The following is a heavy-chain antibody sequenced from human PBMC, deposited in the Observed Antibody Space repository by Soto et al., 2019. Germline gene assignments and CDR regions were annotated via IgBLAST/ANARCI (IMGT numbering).Heavy chain of an antibody. CDR3: ARVTTPSSTSFYYYYMDV. CDR1: GGSISSGGYY. Sequence: LSRTCTVSGGSISSGGYYWSWIRQHPGKGLEWIGYIYYSGSTYYNPSLKSRVTISVDTSKNQFSLKLSSVTAADTAVYYCARVTTPSSTSFYYYYMDVWGKGTTVTVSS. J-gene: IGHJ6*03. D-gene: IGHD2-2*01. V-gene: IGHV4-31*03. CDR2: IYYSGST.